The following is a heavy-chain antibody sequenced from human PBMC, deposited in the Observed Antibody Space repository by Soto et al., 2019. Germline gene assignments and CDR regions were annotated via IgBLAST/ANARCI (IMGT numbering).Heavy chain of an antibody. D-gene: IGHD3-16*02. CDR1: GFTFTSYA. J-gene: IGHJ4*02. V-gene: IGHV3-30*15. Sequence: QVQLVESGGSVVQPGRSLRLSCEASGFTFTSYAMHWVRQAPGKGLEWVAVISYDGINEYYADSVKGRFTISRDNSKNTLFLQMSSLRVEDTGVYYCARFRLRLGKLSLIGYFDYWGQGTLVSGSS. CDR3: ARFRLRLGKLSLIGYFDY. CDR2: ISYDGINE.